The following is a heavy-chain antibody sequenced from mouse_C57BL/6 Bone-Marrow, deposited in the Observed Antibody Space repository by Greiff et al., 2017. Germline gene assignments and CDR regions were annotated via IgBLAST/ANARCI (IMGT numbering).Heavy chain of an antibody. CDR1: GYSFTDYN. CDR2: INPNYGTT. CDR3: AGGIWGNDGYFDV. D-gene: IGHD2-2*01. Sequence: VQLKQSGPELVKPGASVKISCKASGYSFTDYNMNWVKQSNGKSLEWIGVINPNYGTTSYNQKFKGKATLTVDKSSSTAYMQLNSLTSEDSAVYYCAGGIWGNDGYFDVWGTGTTVTVSS. V-gene: IGHV1-39*01. J-gene: IGHJ1*03.